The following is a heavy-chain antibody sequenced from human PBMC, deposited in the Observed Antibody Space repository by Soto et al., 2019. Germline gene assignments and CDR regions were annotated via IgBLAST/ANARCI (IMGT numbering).Heavy chain of an antibody. V-gene: IGHV3-33*01. J-gene: IGHJ4*02. CDR2: IWYDGSKK. Sequence: PGGSLRLSGTASGFTFTNFCIHWVRQAPCKGLEWVALIWYDGSKKFYADSVKGRFTISRDTSKNMVFLQMNNLRAEDTALYYCVRDYCSTYSCYDYSGQGSLVTLCS. CDR3: VRDYCSTYSCYDY. D-gene: IGHD2-15*01. CDR1: GFTFTNFC.